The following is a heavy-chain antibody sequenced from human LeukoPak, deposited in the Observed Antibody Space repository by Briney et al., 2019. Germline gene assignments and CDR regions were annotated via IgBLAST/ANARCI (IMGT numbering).Heavy chain of an antibody. V-gene: IGHV3-23*01. CDR2: ISGSGGST. CDR1: GFTFSSYA. Sequence: GGSLRLSCAASGFTFSSYAMSWVRQAPGKGLEWVSAISGSGGSTYYADSVKGRFTISRDNSKNTLYLQMNSLRAEDTAVYYCARAYDILTGYPDYWGQGTLVTVSS. J-gene: IGHJ4*02. D-gene: IGHD3-9*01. CDR3: ARAYDILTGYPDY.